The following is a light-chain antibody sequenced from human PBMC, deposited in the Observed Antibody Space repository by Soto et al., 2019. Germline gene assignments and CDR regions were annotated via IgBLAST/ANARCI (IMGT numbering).Light chain of an antibody. V-gene: IGLV2-14*03. Sequence: QSALTQPASVSGSPGQSITISCTGTSGDVSGYNYVSWYQHHPGEAPKLMIYDVSSRPSGVSNRFSGSKSGNAASLTISGLQAEDEAHYYCSSYTSSSTQVFGGGTKVTVL. J-gene: IGLJ2*01. CDR2: DVS. CDR1: SGDVSGYNY. CDR3: SSYTSSSTQV.